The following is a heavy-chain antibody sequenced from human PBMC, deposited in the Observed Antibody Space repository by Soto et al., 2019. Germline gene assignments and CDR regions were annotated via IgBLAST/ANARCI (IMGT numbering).Heavy chain of an antibody. CDR2: ISHSGST. CDR3: AREYTYGSNFFDC. Sequence: QVQLQESGPGLVKPSQTLSLSCTVSGGSISSAAYYWSWIRQHPGKGLEWIGYISHSGSTYYTPSLKSRVIISADTSKTQFSLNLTSVTAAATAVYYCAREYTYGSNFFDCWGQGALVTVSS. D-gene: IGHD5-18*01. CDR1: GGSISSAAYY. V-gene: IGHV4-31*03. J-gene: IGHJ4*02.